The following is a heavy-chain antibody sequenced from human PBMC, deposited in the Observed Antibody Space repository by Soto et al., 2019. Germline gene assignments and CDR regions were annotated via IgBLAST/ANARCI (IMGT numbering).Heavy chain of an antibody. CDR1: GGSINDFY. CDR2: IYYSGRT. V-gene: IGHV4-59*01. Sequence: AETLSLTCTVSGGSINDFYWIWIRQAPGKGLEWIGYIYYSGRTDYNPSLKGRVTISVDTSKNQFSLKLRSVTAADTAVYYCARVGGVAARTFDYWGQGTLVTVSS. CDR3: ARVGGVAARTFDY. J-gene: IGHJ4*02. D-gene: IGHD6-6*01.